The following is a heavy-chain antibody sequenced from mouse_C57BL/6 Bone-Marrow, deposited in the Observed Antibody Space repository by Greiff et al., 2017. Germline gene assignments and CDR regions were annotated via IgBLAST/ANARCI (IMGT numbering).Heavy chain of an antibody. Sequence: VQLQQPGAELVKPGASVKMSCKASGYTFTSYWITWVKQRPGQGLEWIGDIYPGSGSTNYNEKFKSKATLTVDTSSSTAYMQLSSLTSEDSAVYYCARRVYGSSYYFDYWGQGTTLTVSS. CDR1: GYTFTSYW. J-gene: IGHJ2*01. V-gene: IGHV1-55*01. D-gene: IGHD1-1*01. CDR2: IYPGSGST. CDR3: ARRVYGSSYYFDY.